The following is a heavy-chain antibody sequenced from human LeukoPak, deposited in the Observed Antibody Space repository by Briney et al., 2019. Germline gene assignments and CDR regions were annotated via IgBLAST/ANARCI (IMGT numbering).Heavy chain of an antibody. CDR1: GFIFSSYS. V-gene: IGHV3-48*02. CDR3: ARSNIVVQPAAPYAFDI. D-gene: IGHD2-2*01. CDR2: ISGNRDTI. J-gene: IGHJ3*02. Sequence: PGGSLRLSCAASGFIFSSYSMNWVRQAPGKGLEWVSHISGNRDTIYHADSVKGRFTVSRDNAENSLYLQMHSLRDEDTAVYYCARSNIVVQPAAPYAFDIWGQGTMVTVSS.